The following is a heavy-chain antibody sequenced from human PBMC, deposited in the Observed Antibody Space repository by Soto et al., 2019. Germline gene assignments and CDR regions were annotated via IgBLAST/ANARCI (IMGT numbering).Heavy chain of an antibody. J-gene: IGHJ4*02. D-gene: IGHD2-15*01. CDR1: GFTVSSNY. Sequence: PGGSLRLSCAASGFTVSSNYMSWVRQAPGKGLEWVSVIYSGGSTYYADSVKGRFTISRDNSKNTLYLQMNSLRAEDTAVYYCARIGGYCSGGSCYFGGFDYWGQGT. CDR2: IYSGGST. V-gene: IGHV3-66*01. CDR3: ARIGGYCSGGSCYFGGFDY.